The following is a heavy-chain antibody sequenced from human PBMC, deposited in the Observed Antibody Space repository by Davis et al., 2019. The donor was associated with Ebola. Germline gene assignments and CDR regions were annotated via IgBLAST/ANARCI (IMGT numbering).Heavy chain of an antibody. V-gene: IGHV4-34*01. J-gene: IGHJ6*02. D-gene: IGHD2-15*01. Sequence: SETLSLTCAVYGGSFSGYYWSWIRQPPGKGLEWIGEINHSGSTNYNPSLKSRVTISVDTSKNQFSLKLSSVTAADTAVYYCARGRLVVAARNYYYYYGMDVWGQGTTVTVSS. CDR1: GGSFSGYY. CDR2: INHSGST. CDR3: ARGRLVVAARNYYYYYGMDV.